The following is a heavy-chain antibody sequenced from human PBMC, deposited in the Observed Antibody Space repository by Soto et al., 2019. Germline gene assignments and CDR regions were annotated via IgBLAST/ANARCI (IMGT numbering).Heavy chain of an antibody. CDR3: ARDQAAAGNFDY. J-gene: IGHJ4*02. CDR1: GFTFSSYG. V-gene: IGHV3-33*01. D-gene: IGHD6-13*01. CDR2: IWYDGSNK. Sequence: GGSLRLSCAASGFTFSSYGMHWVRQAPGKVLEWVAVIWYDGSNKYYADSVKGRFTISRDNSKNTLYLQMNSLRAEDTAVYYCARDQAAAGNFDYWGPGTLVTVSS.